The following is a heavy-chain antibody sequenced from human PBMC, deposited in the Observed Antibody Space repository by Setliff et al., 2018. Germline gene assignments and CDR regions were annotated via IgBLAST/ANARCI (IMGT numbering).Heavy chain of an antibody. CDR2: MSASGTST. CDR3: AKDGSGSYDYLDY. V-gene: IGHV3-23*01. Sequence: GGSLRLSCATSGFTFSSYAMSWVRQAPGKGLEWVSAMSASGTSTYHADSVKGRFTISRDNSKNTLYLQMNSLRAEDTAVYYCAKDGSGSYDYLDYWGQGTLVTVSS. CDR1: GFTFSSYA. D-gene: IGHD6-13*01. J-gene: IGHJ4*02.